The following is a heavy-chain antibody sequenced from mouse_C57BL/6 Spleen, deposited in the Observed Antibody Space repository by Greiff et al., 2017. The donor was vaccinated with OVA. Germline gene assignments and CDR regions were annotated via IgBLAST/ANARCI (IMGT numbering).Heavy chain of an antibody. CDR2: IDPANGNT. J-gene: IGHJ2*01. V-gene: IGHV14-3*01. Sequence: EVKLVESVAELVRPGASVKLSCTASGFNIKNTYMHWVKQRPEQGLEWIGRIDPANGNTKYAPKFQGKATITADTSSNTAYLQLSSLTSEDTAIYYCARSEDGHYGVDYWGQGTTLTVSS. CDR3: ARSEDGHYGVDY. D-gene: IGHD1-1*01. CDR1: GFNIKNTY.